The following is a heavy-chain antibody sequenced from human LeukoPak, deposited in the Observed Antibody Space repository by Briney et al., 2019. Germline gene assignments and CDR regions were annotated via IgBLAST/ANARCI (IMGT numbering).Heavy chain of an antibody. J-gene: IGHJ4*02. CDR2: ISGSGSDI. CDR1: GFSFSDSY. CDR3: AKAMGATLFDY. Sequence: GGSLRLSCVVSGFSFSDSYMTWIRQTPGKGLESLAYISGSGSDIYYADSVRGRFTISRDNSKNTLYLQMNSLRAGDTAVYYCAKAMGATLFDYWGQGTLVTVSS. V-gene: IGHV3-11*01. D-gene: IGHD1-26*01.